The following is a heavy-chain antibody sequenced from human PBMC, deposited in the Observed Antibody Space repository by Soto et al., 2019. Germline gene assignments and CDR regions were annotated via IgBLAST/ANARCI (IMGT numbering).Heavy chain of an antibody. J-gene: IGHJ4*02. D-gene: IGHD3-10*01. CDR1: GDSISSGAYY. CDR2: ISYSGRT. CDR3: AKDPYGSGSYYDY. V-gene: IGHV4-31*03. Sequence: PSETVSLTCTVSGDSISSGAYYWSWIRQHPGKGLEWIGYISYSGRTYYNPSLKSRLTISLDTSENQFSLKLTSVTAADTAVYYCAKDPYGSGSYYDYWGQGTLVTVSS.